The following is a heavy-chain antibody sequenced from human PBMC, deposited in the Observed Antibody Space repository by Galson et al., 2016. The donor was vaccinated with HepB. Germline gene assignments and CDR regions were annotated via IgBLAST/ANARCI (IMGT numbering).Heavy chain of an antibody. J-gene: IGHJ4*02. CDR3: ARAVHGSGSYWDK. D-gene: IGHD3-10*01. V-gene: IGHV3-30*04. CDR2: ISYDGSYE. CDR1: GFTFSSYA. Sequence: SLRLSCAASGFTFSSYAMHWVRQAPGKGLEWVAVISYDGSYESYAGAVKGRFTISRDNFKNTLCLHLNSLRAEETAVYYCARAVHGSGSYWDKWGQGTLVAVSS.